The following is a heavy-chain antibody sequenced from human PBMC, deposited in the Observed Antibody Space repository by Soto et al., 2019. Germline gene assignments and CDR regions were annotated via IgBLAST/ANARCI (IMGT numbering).Heavy chain of an antibody. CDR3: AKDSNYDILTGYCN. D-gene: IGHD3-9*01. Sequence: GGSLRLSCAASGFIFDDYAMHWVRQAPGKGLEWVSGISWNSGSIDYADSVKGRFTISRDNAKNSLYLQMNSLRAEDTAFYYCAKDSNYDILTGYCNWGQGTLVTVSS. CDR1: GFIFDDYA. CDR2: ISWNSGSI. J-gene: IGHJ4*02. V-gene: IGHV3-9*01.